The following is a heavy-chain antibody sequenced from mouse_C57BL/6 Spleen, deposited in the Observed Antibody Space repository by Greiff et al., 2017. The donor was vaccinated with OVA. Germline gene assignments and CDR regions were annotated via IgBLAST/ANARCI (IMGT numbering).Heavy chain of an antibody. CDR2: ISDGGSYT. Sequence: EVQLQESGGGLVKPGGSLKLSCAASGFTFSSYAMSWVRQTPEKRLEWVATISDGGSYTYYPDNVKGRFTISRDNAKNNLYLQMSHLKSEDTAMYYCATEGGYDYDEGYYAMDYWGQGTSVTVSS. D-gene: IGHD2-4*01. CDR3: ATEGGYDYDEGYYAMDY. V-gene: IGHV5-4*01. CDR1: GFTFSSYA. J-gene: IGHJ4*01.